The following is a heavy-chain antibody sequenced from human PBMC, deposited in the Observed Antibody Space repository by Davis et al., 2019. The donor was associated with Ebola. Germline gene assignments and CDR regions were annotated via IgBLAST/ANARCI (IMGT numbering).Heavy chain of an antibody. Sequence: GGSLRLSCAASGFTFSSYSMNWVRQAPGKGLEWVSSISSSSSYIYYADSVKGRFTISRDNAKNSLYLLMDTLRSEDTALYFCSKDGGGSGYKLGDSWGQGTLVTVSS. D-gene: IGHD5-12*01. V-gene: IGHV3-21*04. CDR2: ISSSSSYI. CDR1: GFTFSSYS. J-gene: IGHJ5*01. CDR3: SKDGGGSGYKLGDS.